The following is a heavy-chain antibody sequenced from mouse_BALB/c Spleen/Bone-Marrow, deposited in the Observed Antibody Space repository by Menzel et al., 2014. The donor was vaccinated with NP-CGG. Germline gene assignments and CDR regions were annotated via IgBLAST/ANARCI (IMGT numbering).Heavy chain of an antibody. CDR2: ISSGSSTI. CDR1: GFTFSSFG. J-gene: IGHJ2*01. CDR3: VRSGSSSGYFDY. V-gene: IGHV5-17*02. D-gene: IGHD1-1*01. Sequence: DVKVEESGGGLVQPGGSRKLSCAASGFTFSSFGMHWVRQAPEKGLEWVAYISSGSSTIYYGDTVMGRFTISRDNPKNTLFLQMTSLRSEDTATYYCVRSGSSSGYFDYWGQGTTLTVSS.